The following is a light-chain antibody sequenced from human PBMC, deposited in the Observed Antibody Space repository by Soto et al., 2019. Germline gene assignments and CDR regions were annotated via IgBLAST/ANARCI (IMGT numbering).Light chain of an antibody. Sequence: QSALTQPASVSGSPGQSIAISCTGTSSDVDTYNYVSWYQQHPGKAPKLIIYDVTNRPSGVSDRFSGSKSGNTASLTISGLQAEDEADYYCTSYRSSTLFVFGTGTKLTVL. V-gene: IGLV2-14*03. CDR1: SSDVDTYNY. CDR3: TSYRSSTLFV. CDR2: DVT. J-gene: IGLJ1*01.